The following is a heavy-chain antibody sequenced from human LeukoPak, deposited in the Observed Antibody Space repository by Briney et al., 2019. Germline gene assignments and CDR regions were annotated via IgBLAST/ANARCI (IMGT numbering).Heavy chain of an antibody. J-gene: IGHJ4*02. CDR3: ARGWQGVRIAARYLDY. Sequence: GGSLRLSCAASGFTFSSYSMNWVRQAPGKGLEWVSYISSSSSTIYYADSVKGRFTISRDNAKNSLYLQMNSLRAEDTAVYYCARGWQGVRIAARYLDYWGQGTLVTVSS. D-gene: IGHD6-6*01. V-gene: IGHV3-48*01. CDR1: GFTFSSYS. CDR2: ISSSSSTI.